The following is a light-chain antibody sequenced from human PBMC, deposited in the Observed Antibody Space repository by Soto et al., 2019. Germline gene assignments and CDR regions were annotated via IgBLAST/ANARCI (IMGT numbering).Light chain of an antibody. V-gene: IGLV2-14*01. CDR3: RSYTSSSTLDVV. Sequence: QSALTQPASVSGSPGQSITISCTGTSSDVGGYNYVSWYQQHPGKAPKLMIYDVSNRPSGVSNRFSGSKSGNTASLTISGLQAEDEADYYCRSYTSSSTLDVVFVGGTQLTVL. J-gene: IGLJ2*01. CDR1: SSDVGGYNY. CDR2: DVS.